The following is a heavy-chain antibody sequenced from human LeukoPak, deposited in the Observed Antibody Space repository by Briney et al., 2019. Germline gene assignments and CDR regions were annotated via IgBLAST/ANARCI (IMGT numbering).Heavy chain of an antibody. V-gene: IGHV3-30*04. J-gene: IGHJ4*02. CDR2: MSYDGTNK. CDR1: GFTFSSYS. Sequence: GGSLRLSCAASGFTFSSYSMHWVRQAPGRGLEWVALMSYDGTNKYYADSMKGRFTISRDNSKNTLYLQMNSLRAEDTAVYYCAKDYGYYGSGSLLDYWGQGTRVTVSS. D-gene: IGHD3-10*01. CDR3: AKDYGYYGSGSLLDY.